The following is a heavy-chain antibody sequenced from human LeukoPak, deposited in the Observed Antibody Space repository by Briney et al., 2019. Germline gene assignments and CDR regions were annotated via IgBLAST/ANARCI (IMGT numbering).Heavy chain of an antibody. CDR3: ARYASGSPGAFDI. CDR1: GDSIY. J-gene: IGHJ3*02. D-gene: IGHD3-10*01. V-gene: IGHV4-59*01. CDR2: VFSGGAT. Sequence: SETLSLTCSVSGDSIYWSWVRQSPGKGLQWIGTVFSGGATSYSPSLASRVTMSLDKSKSHFSLKLSSVTAADTAVYYCARYASGSPGAFDIWGQGTMVTVSP.